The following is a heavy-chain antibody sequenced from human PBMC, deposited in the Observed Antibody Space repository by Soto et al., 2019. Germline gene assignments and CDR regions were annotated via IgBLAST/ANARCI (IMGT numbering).Heavy chain of an antibody. Sequence: QVQLVQSGAEVKKPGSSVKVSCNASGGTFSSYAISWVRQAPGQGLEWMGGIIPIFGTANYAQKFQGRVTXXAXEXKSTACMELSSLRSEDTAVYYCARAMDSSGWYVFDYWGQGTLVTVSS. CDR2: IIPIFGTA. D-gene: IGHD6-19*01. CDR1: GGTFSSYA. V-gene: IGHV1-69*12. CDR3: ARAMDSSGWYVFDY. J-gene: IGHJ4*02.